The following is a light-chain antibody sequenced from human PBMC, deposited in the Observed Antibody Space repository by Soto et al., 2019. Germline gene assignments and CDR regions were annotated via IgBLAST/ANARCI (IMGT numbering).Light chain of an antibody. J-gene: IGKJ1*01. V-gene: IGKV3-20*01. CDR2: AAS. CDR3: QQCGSSPET. CDR1: QSATSNY. Sequence: EIVLTQSPGTLSLSPGERATLSCRASQSATSNYLAWYQQKPGQAPRLLIYAASRRAPGIPDRFSASGSGTDFTLTISRLEPEDFAVYYCQQCGSSPETFGQGTKVDIK.